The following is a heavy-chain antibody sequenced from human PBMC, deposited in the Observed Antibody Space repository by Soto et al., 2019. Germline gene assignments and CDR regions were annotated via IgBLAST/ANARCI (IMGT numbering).Heavy chain of an antibody. Sequence: QVQLVQSGAEVKKPGSSVKVSCKASGGTFSSYAISWVRQAPGQGLEWMGGIIPIFRTADYAQKFQGRVTFTADESTSTAYLEVSSLRSEDTAVYYCATHTVVTPGNYYYGMDVWGQGTTVTVSS. CDR2: IIPIFRTA. V-gene: IGHV1-69*12. D-gene: IGHD2-21*02. CDR1: GGTFSSYA. CDR3: ATHTVVTPGNYYYGMDV. J-gene: IGHJ6*02.